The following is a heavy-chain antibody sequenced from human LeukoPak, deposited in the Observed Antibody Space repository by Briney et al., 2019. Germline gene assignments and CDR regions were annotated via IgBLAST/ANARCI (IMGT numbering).Heavy chain of an antibody. CDR2: IYYSGST. Sequence: SETLSLTCSVSGGSISSGSYYWGWIRQPPGKGLEWIGGIYYSGSTYYNPSLKSRVTISIDTSKNQFSLKLSSVTAADTAVYYCSQMGPRDSSGYYPLDPWGQGTLVSVSS. D-gene: IGHD3-22*01. V-gene: IGHV4-39*01. CDR3: SQMGPRDSSGYYPLDP. J-gene: IGHJ5*02. CDR1: GGSISSGSYY.